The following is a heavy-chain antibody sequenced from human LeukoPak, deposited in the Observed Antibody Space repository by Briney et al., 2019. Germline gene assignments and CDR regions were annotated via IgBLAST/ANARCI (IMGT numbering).Heavy chain of an antibody. CDR2: ISAYNGNT. CDR1: GYTFTSYG. J-gene: IGHJ4*02. V-gene: IGHV1-18*01. D-gene: IGHD3-9*01. Sequence: ASVKVSCKASGYTFTSYGISWVRQAPGQGLEWMGWISAYNGNTNYAQKLQGRVTTTTDTSTSTAYMELRSLRAEDTAVYYCARGKIRYFDWLLSVPYLDYWGQGTLVTVSS. CDR3: ARGKIRYFDWLLSVPYLDY.